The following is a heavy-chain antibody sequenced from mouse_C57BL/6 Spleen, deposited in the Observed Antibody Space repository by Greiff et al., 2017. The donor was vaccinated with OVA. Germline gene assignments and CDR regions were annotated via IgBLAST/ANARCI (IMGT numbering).Heavy chain of an antibody. CDR3: ARSAYDYDVEGYYAMDY. CDR2: INPGSGGT. D-gene: IGHD2-4*01. Sequence: QVQLKQSGAELVRPGTSVKVSCKASGYAFTNYLIEWVKQRPGQGLEWIGVINPGSGGTNYNEKFKGKATLTADKSSSTAYMQLSSLTSEDSAVYFCARSAYDYDVEGYYAMDYWGQGTSVTVSS. J-gene: IGHJ4*01. V-gene: IGHV1-54*01. CDR1: GYAFTNYL.